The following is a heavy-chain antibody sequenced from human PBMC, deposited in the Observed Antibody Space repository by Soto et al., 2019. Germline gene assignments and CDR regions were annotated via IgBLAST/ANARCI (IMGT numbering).Heavy chain of an antibody. CDR2: ISGSGGST. CDR3: AKDRDIVVVPAARGFDP. V-gene: IGHV3-23*01. J-gene: IGHJ5*02. Sequence: GGSLRLSCAASGFTFSSYAMSWVRQAPGKGLEWVSAISGSGGSTYYADSVKGRFTISRDNSKSTLYLQMNSLRAEDTAVYYCAKDRDIVVVPAARGFDPWGQGTLVTVSS. D-gene: IGHD2-2*01. CDR1: GFTFSSYA.